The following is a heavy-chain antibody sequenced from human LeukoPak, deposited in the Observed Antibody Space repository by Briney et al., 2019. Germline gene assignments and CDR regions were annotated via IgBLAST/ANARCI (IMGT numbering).Heavy chain of an antibody. CDR3: ARDYIAYDPLDY. J-gene: IGHJ4*02. CDR2: ISSRSSSI. Sequence: PGGSLRLSCAASGFTFSTYDMNWVRQAPGKGLEWVSSISSRSSSIYYADSVKGRFTISRGNAKSSLYLQMNSLRAEDTAVYWCARDYIAYDPLDYWGQGTLVTVSS. D-gene: IGHD3-3*01. V-gene: IGHV3-21*01. CDR1: GFTFSTYD.